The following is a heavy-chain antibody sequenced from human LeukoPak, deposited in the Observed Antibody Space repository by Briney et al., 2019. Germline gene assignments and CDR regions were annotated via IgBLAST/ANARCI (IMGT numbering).Heavy chain of an antibody. CDR1: GYTFTGYY. Sequence: ASVKASSKASGYTFTGYYMHWVRQAPGQGLEWMGRINPNSGGTNYAQKFQGRVTMTRDTSISTAYMELSRLRSDDTAVYYCASLGRYCSGGSCYLYFDYWGQGTLVTVSS. D-gene: IGHD2-15*01. J-gene: IGHJ4*02. CDR3: ASLGRYCSGGSCYLYFDY. CDR2: INPNSGGT. V-gene: IGHV1-2*06.